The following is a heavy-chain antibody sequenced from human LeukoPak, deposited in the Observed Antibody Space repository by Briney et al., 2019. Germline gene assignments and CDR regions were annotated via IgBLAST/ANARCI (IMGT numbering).Heavy chain of an antibody. CDR3: AREGSSWYGVRTFDY. D-gene: IGHD6-13*01. V-gene: IGHV4-31*03. CDR2: VYYSGST. J-gene: IGHJ4*02. Sequence: SQTLSLTCTVSGGSISSGGYYWSWIRQHPGKGLEWSGYVYYSGSTSYNPSLKSRVTISVDTSKNQFSLKLSSVTAADTAVYYCAREGSSWYGVRTFDYWGQRTLATVSS. CDR1: GGSISSGGYY.